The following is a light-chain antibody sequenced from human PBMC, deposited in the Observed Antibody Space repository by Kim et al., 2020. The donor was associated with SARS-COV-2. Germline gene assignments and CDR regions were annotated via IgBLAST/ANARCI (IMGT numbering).Light chain of an antibody. CDR2: GAS. Sequence: EIVLTQSPGTLSLSPGERATLSCRASQSVSSSYLAWYQQKPGQAPRLLIYGASSRATGIPDRFSGSGSGTDFTLTISRLEPEDFAVYYFQQYGSSPRPFGGGAKVDIK. V-gene: IGKV3-20*01. CDR3: QQYGSSPRP. CDR1: QSVSSSY. J-gene: IGKJ4*01.